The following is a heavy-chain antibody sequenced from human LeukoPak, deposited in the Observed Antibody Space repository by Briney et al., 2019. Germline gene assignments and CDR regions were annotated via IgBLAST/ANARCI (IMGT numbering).Heavy chain of an antibody. CDR3: ARANPNWNPPDY. CDR2: VYHSGST. Sequence: SETLSLTCTVSGGSMTSYFWSWIRQPPGKGLEWIGYVYHSGSTSYNPSLKSRVSISEDTSKNQFSLKLSCVTAADTAVYYCARANPNWNPPDYWGQGTLVTVSS. V-gene: IGHV4-59*08. J-gene: IGHJ4*02. D-gene: IGHD1-1*01. CDR1: GGSMTSYF.